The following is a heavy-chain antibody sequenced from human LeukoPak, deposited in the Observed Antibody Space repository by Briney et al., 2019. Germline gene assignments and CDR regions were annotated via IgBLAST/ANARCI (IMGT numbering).Heavy chain of an antibody. CDR3: ARSSGSSSWYSHYYYYYYMDV. CDR2: IYYSGST. D-gene: IGHD6-13*01. Sequence: SETLSLTCNVSGYSISSGYFWGWVRQAPGKGLEWIGSIYYSGSTYYNPSLKSRVTISVDTSKNQFSLKLSSVTAADTAVYYCARSSGSSSWYSHYYYYYYMDVWGKGTTVTISS. CDR1: GYSISSGYF. V-gene: IGHV4-38-2*02. J-gene: IGHJ6*03.